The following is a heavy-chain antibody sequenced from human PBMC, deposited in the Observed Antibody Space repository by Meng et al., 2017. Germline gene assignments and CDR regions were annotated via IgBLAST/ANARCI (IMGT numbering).Heavy chain of an antibody. Sequence: GGSLRLSCAASGFTFDAYAMHWVRQAPGKGLEWVSGISWNSGSIGYADSVKGRFTISRDNAKNSLYLQMNSLRAEDTALYYCAKDATIFGVVIMRGAFDIWGQGTMVTVSS. J-gene: IGHJ3*02. D-gene: IGHD3-3*01. CDR3: AKDATIFGVVIMRGAFDI. CDR2: ISWNSGSI. CDR1: GFTFDAYA. V-gene: IGHV3-9*01.